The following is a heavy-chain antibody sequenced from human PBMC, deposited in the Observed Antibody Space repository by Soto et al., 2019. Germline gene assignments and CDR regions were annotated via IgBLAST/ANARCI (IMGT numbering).Heavy chain of an antibody. J-gene: IGHJ4*02. CDR1: GFTFSSYA. CDR3: AKERSSGWSFDY. V-gene: IGHV3-23*01. D-gene: IGHD6-19*01. Sequence: PGGSLRLSCAASGFTFSSYAMSWVRQAPGEGLEWVSGISGSGDSTYYADSVKGRFTVSRDNSKNTLYLQMNSLRAEDTAVFYCAKERSSGWSFDYWGQGTLVTVSS. CDR2: ISGSGDST.